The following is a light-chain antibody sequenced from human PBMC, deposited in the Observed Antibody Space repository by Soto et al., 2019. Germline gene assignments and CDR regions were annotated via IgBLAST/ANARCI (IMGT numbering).Light chain of an antibody. J-gene: IGLJ3*02. Sequence: QSALTQPASVSGSPGQSITISCTGTSSDVGRFNYVSWYQQHPGKAPKLMIYEVSHRPSGVSNRFSGSKSVNTASLTISGLQADDEADYYCNSYTSTSTGVFGGGTKLTVL. CDR2: EVS. V-gene: IGLV2-14*01. CDR3: NSYTSTSTGV. CDR1: SSDVGRFNY.